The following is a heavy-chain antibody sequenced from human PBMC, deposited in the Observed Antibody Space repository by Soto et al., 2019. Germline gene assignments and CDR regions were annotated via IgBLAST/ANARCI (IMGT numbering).Heavy chain of an antibody. CDR3: ARDLGSGYDPGDY. D-gene: IGHD5-12*01. CDR2: IIPIFGTT. J-gene: IGHJ4*03. Sequence: QVQLVQSGAEVKKPGSSVKVSCKTSGDIFSGYSISWVRQAPGQGLEWMGGIIPIFGTTNYAQRFHGRVTITADKSTSTVYMELYSRKSEDTAVYYCARDLGSGYDPGDYWGQGTTVTVSS. CDR1: GDIFSGYS. V-gene: IGHV1-69*14.